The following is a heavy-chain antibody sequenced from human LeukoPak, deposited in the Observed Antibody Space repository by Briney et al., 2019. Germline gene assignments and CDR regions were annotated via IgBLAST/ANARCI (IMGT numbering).Heavy chain of an antibody. CDR2: IWHDGATI. Sequence: PGGSLRRSCAASGFTFVHYGMHWFRQAPGKGLEWVAVIWHDGATIHYSDSVKGRFTISRDNSKNTLSLQMNSLRAEDTAVYYFATGAGYAEYWGQGTLATVSS. J-gene: IGHJ4*02. D-gene: IGHD3-9*01. CDR1: GFTFVHYG. V-gene: IGHV3-33*01. CDR3: ATGAGYAEY.